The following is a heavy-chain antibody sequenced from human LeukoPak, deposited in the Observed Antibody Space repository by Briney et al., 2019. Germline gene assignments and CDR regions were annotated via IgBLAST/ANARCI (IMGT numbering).Heavy chain of an antibody. V-gene: IGHV3-48*01. CDR2: LSGSSGTI. D-gene: IGHD3-16*01. J-gene: IGHJ6*03. CDR1: GYTFSDFS. CDR3: ARRSEFGVLYYMDI. Sequence: PGGSLRLSCAASGYTFSDFSVNWVRQAPGKGLEWVSYLSGSSGTIYYADSVRGRFTISRDNAKNSLYLQMNSLRAEDTAVYYCARRSEFGVLYYMDIWGKGTTVTVSS.